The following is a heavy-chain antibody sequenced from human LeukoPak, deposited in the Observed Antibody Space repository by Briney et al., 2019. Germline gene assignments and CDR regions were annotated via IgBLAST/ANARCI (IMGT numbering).Heavy chain of an antibody. V-gene: IGHV4-39*07. CDR2: VFYSGTT. Sequence: SETLSLTCSVSGGSINSAAYYWGWIRQSPEEGLQWIGSVFYSGTTEYNPSLLGRVTIAVEASQKQFSLRLLSVTAADTAVYYCAREGVGSYSSSWSGNAFDIWGQGTMVTVSS. CDR3: AREGVGSYSSSWSGNAFDI. J-gene: IGHJ3*02. D-gene: IGHD6-13*01. CDR1: GGSINSAAYY.